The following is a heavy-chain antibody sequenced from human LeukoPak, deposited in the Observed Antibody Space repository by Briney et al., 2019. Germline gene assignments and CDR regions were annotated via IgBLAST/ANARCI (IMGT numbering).Heavy chain of an antibody. CDR1: GFTFDDYA. CDR2: ISWNSGSI. CDR3: AKARGLRGPGDY. D-gene: IGHD5-12*01. J-gene: IGHJ4*02. Sequence: GGSLRLSCAASGFTFDDYAMHWVWQAPGKGLEWVSGISWNSGSIGYADSVKGRFTISRDNAKNSLYLQMNSLRAEDTALYYCAKARGLRGPGDYWGQGTLVTVSS. V-gene: IGHV3-9*01.